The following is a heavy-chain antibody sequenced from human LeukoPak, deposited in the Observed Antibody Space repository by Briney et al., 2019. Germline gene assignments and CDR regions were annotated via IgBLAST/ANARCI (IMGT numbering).Heavy chain of an antibody. CDR3: ARSPLYDGFDV. CDR2: IYDSGIT. Sequence: SETLSLTCTVSGGSISSYCWSWIRQPPGKGLEWIGYIYDSGITYYNPSPKSRVTISGDTSKNHFSLKLSSVTAADTAVYYCARSPLYDGFDVWGQGTMVTVSS. D-gene: IGHD2-2*02. V-gene: IGHV4-59*08. J-gene: IGHJ3*01. CDR1: GGSISSYC.